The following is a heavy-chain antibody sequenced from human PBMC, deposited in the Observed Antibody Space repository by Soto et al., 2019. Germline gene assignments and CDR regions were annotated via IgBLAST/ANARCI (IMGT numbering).Heavy chain of an antibody. J-gene: IGHJ6*02. D-gene: IGHD3-22*01. V-gene: IGHV3-21*01. CDR1: GFTFSSYS. CDR3: ARYDSSGYYWPYYYYGMDV. CDR2: ISDSSSYI. Sequence: EVQLVESGGGLVKPGGSLRLSCAASGFTFSSYSRNWVRQAPGKGLEWVSSISDSSSYIYYADSVKGRFTISRDNAKNSLYLQMNSLRAEDTAVYYCARYDSSGYYWPYYYYGMDVWGQGTTVTVSS.